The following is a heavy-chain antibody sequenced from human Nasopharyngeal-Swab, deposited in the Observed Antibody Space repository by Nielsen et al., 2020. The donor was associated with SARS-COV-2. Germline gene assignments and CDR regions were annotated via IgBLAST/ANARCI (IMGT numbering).Heavy chain of an antibody. CDR2: TSAYNGNT. D-gene: IGHD6-13*01. V-gene: IGHV1-18*04. Sequence: AAVKDSCKASGDTFTSNGNSRGRQAPGQGLEWMGWTSAYNGNTNYAQKLQGRVTMTTDTSTSTAYMELRSLRSDDTAVYYCASSSSGYSSSWYYYYYMDVWGKGTTVTVSS. CDR3: ASSSSGYSSSWYYYYYMDV. J-gene: IGHJ6*03. CDR1: GDTFTSNG.